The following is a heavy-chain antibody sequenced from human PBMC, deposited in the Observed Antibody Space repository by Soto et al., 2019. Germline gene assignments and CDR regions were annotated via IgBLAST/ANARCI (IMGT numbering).Heavy chain of an antibody. CDR1: GFRFTGYG. CDR3: ARDADTNSHYSLLDY. D-gene: IGHD2-8*01. V-gene: IGHV3-30*19. J-gene: IGHJ4*02. CDR2: IWYDGSKT. Sequence: QVQLVESGGGVVQSGRSLRLSCVTSGFRFTGYGMHWVRQAPGKGLAWVAVIWYDGSKTYYADSVQGRFSISRDSSKNTVYLQMNSLRDEDTAVYYCARDADTNSHYSLLDYWGQGTLVTVSS.